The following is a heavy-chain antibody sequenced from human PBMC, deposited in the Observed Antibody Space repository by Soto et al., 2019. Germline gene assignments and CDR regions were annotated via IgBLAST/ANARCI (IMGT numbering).Heavy chain of an antibody. CDR2: ISGSGGST. V-gene: IGHV3-23*01. CDR1: GFTFSSYA. J-gene: IGHJ4*02. Sequence: EVQLLESGGGLVQPGGSLRLSCAASGFTFSSYAMSWVRQAPGKGLEWVSAISGSGGSTYYADSVKGRFTISRDNSKNTLYLQMNSLRAEDTAVYYCAKDQRRGVVNHRTADYWGQGTLVTVSS. D-gene: IGHD2-15*01. CDR3: AKDQRRGVVNHRTADY.